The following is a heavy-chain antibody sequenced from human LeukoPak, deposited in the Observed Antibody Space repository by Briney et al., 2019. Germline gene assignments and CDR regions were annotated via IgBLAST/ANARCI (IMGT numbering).Heavy chain of an antibody. CDR1: GYTFSSYW. V-gene: IGHV5-51*01. CDR3: ARQDDFRLDY. J-gene: IGHJ4*02. Sequence: GESLKISCKGSGYTFSSYWIGWVRQMPGKGLEWMGIIYPGDSDTRYSPSLQGQVTISVDTSIGTAYLQWSSLKASDTAIYYCARQDDFRLDYWGQGTLVTVSS. CDR2: IYPGDSDT. D-gene: IGHD3-3*01.